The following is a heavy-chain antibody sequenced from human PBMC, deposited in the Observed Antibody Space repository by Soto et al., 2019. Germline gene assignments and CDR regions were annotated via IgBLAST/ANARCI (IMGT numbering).Heavy chain of an antibody. CDR2: IWYDGSNK. V-gene: IGHV3-33*01. D-gene: IGHD3-3*01. CDR3: AREGPYYDFWSGDEFDP. Sequence: QVQLVESGGGVVQPGRSLRLSCAASGFTFSSYGMHWVRQAPGKGLEWVAVIWYDGSNKYYADSVKGRFTISRDNSKNTLYLQTNSLRAEDTAVYYCAREGPYYDFWSGDEFDPWGQGTLVTVSS. J-gene: IGHJ5*02. CDR1: GFTFSSYG.